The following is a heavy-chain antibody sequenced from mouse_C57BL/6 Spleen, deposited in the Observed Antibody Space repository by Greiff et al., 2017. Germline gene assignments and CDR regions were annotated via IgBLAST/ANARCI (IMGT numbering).Heavy chain of an antibody. J-gene: IGHJ3*01. CDR1: GFSLTSYG. Sequence: VKLVESGPGLVAPSQSLSITCTVSGFSLTSYGVDWVRQSPGQGLEWLGVIWGVGSTNYNSALKSRLSISTDNSKSHVFLKMNSLQTDDTARYYGASGGTGSSAFAYWGQGTLVTVSA. V-gene: IGHV2-6*01. CDR3: ASGGTGSSAFAY. CDR2: IWGVGST.